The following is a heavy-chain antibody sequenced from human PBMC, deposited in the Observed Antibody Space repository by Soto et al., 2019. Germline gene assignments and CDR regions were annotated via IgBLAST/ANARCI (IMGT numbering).Heavy chain of an antibody. Sequence: PSETLSLTCTVSGGSINNYYWSWIRQPPGKGLEWIGFIRYTGNTNYNSSLGSRVTISVDTSKNQFSLKLSSVTAADTAVYYCARDHVIDRYSSRWNWFAPWGQGTLVTVSS. CDR2: IRYTGNT. CDR3: ARDHVIDRYSSRWNWFAP. J-gene: IGHJ5*02. D-gene: IGHD6-13*01. V-gene: IGHV4-59*01. CDR1: GGSINNYY.